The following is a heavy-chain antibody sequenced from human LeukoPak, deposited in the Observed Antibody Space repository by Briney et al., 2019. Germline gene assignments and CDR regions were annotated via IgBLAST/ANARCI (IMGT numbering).Heavy chain of an antibody. D-gene: IGHD3-22*01. Sequence: GGSLRLSCAASGFTFSTYAMTWVRQAPGKGLEWVSLISGTGGSTYYADSVKGRFTVSRDNSKNTLYLQMNSLRAEDTAVYYCARHEESSGYPASFDYWGQGTLVTVSS. CDR3: ARHEESSGYPASFDY. CDR2: ISGTGGST. J-gene: IGHJ4*02. V-gene: IGHV3-23*01. CDR1: GFTFSTYA.